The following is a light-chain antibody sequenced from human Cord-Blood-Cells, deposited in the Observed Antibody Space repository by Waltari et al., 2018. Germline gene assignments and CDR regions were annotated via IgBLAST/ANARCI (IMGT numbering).Light chain of an antibody. J-gene: IGKJ4*01. Sequence: DMQVTQSPSSLSASVGDRVTITCRARQSICSYLNWDQQKPGKAPKLLIHAASSLQSGVPSWFSGRGAGTDFTLTISSLQPEDFATYYCKQGYSTPPTVGGGTKVEVK. V-gene: IGKV1-39*01. CDR3: KQGYSTPPT. CDR2: AAS. CDR1: QSICSY.